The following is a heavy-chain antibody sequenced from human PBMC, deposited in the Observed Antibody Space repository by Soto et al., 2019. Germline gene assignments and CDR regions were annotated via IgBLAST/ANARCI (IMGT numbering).Heavy chain of an antibody. CDR2: INHSGST. Sequence: QVQLQQWGAGLLKPSETLSLTCAVYGGSFSGYYWSWIRQPPGKGLEWIGEINHSGSTNYNPSLKSRVTISVDTSKNQFSLKLSSVTAADTAVYYCARGRRDGFAYWGQGTLVTVSS. CDR1: GGSFSGYY. V-gene: IGHV4-34*01. D-gene: IGHD2-8*01. CDR3: ARGRRDGFAY. J-gene: IGHJ4*02.